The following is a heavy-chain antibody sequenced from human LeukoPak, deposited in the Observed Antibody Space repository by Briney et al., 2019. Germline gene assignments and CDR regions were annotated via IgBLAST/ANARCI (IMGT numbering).Heavy chain of an antibody. D-gene: IGHD3-10*01. CDR3: AKDMVRGVMAFDY. Sequence: GGSLRLSCAASGFIFDDYAMHWVRQAPGKGLEWVSGISWNSGSIGYADSVKGRFTISRDNAKNSLYLQMNSLRAEDTALYYCAKDMVRGVMAFDYWGQGTLVTVSS. CDR2: ISWNSGSI. J-gene: IGHJ4*02. CDR1: GFIFDDYA. V-gene: IGHV3-9*01.